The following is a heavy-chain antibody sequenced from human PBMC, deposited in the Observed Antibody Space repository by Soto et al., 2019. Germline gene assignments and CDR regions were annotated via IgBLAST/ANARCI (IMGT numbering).Heavy chain of an antibody. J-gene: IGHJ3*02. D-gene: IGHD5-12*01. Sequence: QVQLQESGPGLVKPSETLSLTCTVSGGSISSYYWSWIRQPPGKGLDWIGYIYYSGSTNYNPSLKSRVTISVDTSKKQFSLKLSSVTAADTAVYYCARYSGYVTEAFDIWGQGTMVTVSS. CDR3: ARYSGYVTEAFDI. CDR1: GGSISSYY. CDR2: IYYSGST. V-gene: IGHV4-59*08.